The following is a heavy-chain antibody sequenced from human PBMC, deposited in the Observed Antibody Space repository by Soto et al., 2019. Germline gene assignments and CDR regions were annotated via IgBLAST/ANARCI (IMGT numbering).Heavy chain of an antibody. D-gene: IGHD3-3*01. Sequence: VQLVESGGGLVQPGGSLRLSCAASGFTFSSYWMSWVRQAPGKGLEWVANIKQDGSEKYYVDSVKGRFTISRDNAKNSLYLQMNSLRAEDTAVYYCASGSGYDFWSGYYGGWFDPWGQGTLVTVSS. CDR1: GFTFSSYW. J-gene: IGHJ5*02. V-gene: IGHV3-7*03. CDR3: ASGSGYDFWSGYYGGWFDP. CDR2: IKQDGSEK.